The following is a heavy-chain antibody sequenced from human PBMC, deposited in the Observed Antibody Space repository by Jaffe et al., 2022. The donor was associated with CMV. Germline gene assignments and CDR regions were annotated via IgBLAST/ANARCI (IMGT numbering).Heavy chain of an antibody. V-gene: IGHV1-18*01. CDR3: ARDQGRGASRTETGIAAAGTVYFQH. D-gene: IGHD6-13*01. CDR2: ISAYNGNT. J-gene: IGHJ1*01. Sequence: QVQLVQSGAEVKKPGASVKVSCKASGYTFTSYGISWVRQAPGQGLEWMGWISAYNGNTNYAQKLQGRVTMTTDTSTSTAYMELRSLRSDDTAVYYCARDQGRGASRTETGIAAAGTVYFQHWGQGTLVTVSS. CDR1: GYTFTSYG.